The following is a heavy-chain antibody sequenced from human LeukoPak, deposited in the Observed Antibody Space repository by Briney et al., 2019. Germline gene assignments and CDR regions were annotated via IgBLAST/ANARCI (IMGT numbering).Heavy chain of an antibody. V-gene: IGHV3-72*01. Sequence: PGRSLRLSCAASGFTFSDHYMDWVRQAPGKGLEWVGRTRNKAKSYTTEYAASVKGRFTISRDDSKNSLYLQMNSLKTEDTAVYYCARDFDSSGYHGPDYWGQETLVTVSS. D-gene: IGHD3-22*01. CDR3: ARDFDSSGYHGPDY. CDR2: TRNKAKSYTT. CDR1: GFTFSDHY. J-gene: IGHJ4*02.